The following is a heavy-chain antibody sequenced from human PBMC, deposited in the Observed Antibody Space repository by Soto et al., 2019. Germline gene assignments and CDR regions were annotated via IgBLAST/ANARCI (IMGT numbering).Heavy chain of an antibody. CDR3: ARQQWLVLNAFDI. J-gene: IGHJ3*02. V-gene: IGHV4-59*01. CDR2: IYYSGST. Sequence: TLSLTCTVSGGSISSYYWSWIRQPPGKGLEWIGYIYYSGSTNYNPSLKSRVTISVDTSKSQFSLKLSSVTAADTAVYYCARQQWLVLNAFDIWGQGTMVTVSS. CDR1: GGSISSYY. D-gene: IGHD6-19*01.